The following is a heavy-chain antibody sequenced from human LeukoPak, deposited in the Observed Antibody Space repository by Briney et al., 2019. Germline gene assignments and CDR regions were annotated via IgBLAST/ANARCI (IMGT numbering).Heavy chain of an antibody. J-gene: IGHJ5*02. Sequence: ASVKVSCKASGYTFTGYYMHWVRQAPGQGLGWMGIINPSGGSTSYAQKFQGRVTMTRDMSTSTVYMELSSLRSEDTAVYYCARMPLVRGVICYWFDPWGQGTLVTVSS. CDR3: ARMPLVRGVICYWFDP. V-gene: IGHV1-46*01. CDR2: INPSGGST. CDR1: GYTFTGYY. D-gene: IGHD3-10*01.